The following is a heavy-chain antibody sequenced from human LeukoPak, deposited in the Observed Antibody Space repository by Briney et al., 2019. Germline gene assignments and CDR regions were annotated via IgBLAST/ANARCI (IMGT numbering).Heavy chain of an antibody. Sequence: SETLSLTCTVSGGSISNYYWSWLRQPPGKGLEWIGYIYYSGSTNYNPSLRSRVTISVDTSKNQFSLKLSPVTAADTAVYYCARETYYDFWSGYGGGNWFDPWGQGTLVTVSS. J-gene: IGHJ5*02. CDR3: ARETYYDFWSGYGGGNWFDP. V-gene: IGHV4-59*01. CDR2: IYYSGST. D-gene: IGHD3-3*01. CDR1: GGSISNYY.